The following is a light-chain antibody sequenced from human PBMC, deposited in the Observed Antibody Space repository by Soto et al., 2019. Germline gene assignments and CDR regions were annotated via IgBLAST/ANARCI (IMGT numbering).Light chain of an antibody. CDR3: QQSFSTPRT. J-gene: IGKJ1*01. CDR2: AAS. V-gene: IGKV1-39*01. Sequence: DIQMTQSPSSLSASVGDRVTISCRASQTINTYVNWYLQKPGKAPKLLIYAASSLHSGVPSRFSGSGSGTYFTLTISSLQPEEFATYYCQQSFSTPRTFGQGTKVDIK. CDR1: QTINTY.